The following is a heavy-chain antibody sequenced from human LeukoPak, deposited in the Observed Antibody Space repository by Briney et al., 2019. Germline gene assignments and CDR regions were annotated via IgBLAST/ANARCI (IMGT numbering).Heavy chain of an antibody. Sequence: GGSLRLSCAASGSTVSGNYFSWVRQTPGKGLEWVSVTYSDGITYYTDSVKGRFTFSRDNSKNTLHLQMNSLRDEDTAVYYCARVSYRSGWDWGQGTLVTVSS. CDR3: ARVSYRSGWD. V-gene: IGHV3-53*01. CDR1: GSTVSGNY. J-gene: IGHJ4*02. CDR2: TYSDGIT. D-gene: IGHD6-19*01.